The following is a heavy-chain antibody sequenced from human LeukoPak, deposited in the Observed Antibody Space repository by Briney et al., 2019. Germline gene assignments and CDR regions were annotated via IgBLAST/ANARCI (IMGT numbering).Heavy chain of an antibody. J-gene: IGHJ4*02. V-gene: IGHV1-18*01. CDR1: GYILTNYA. CDR3: ARGRLGVSGYKDYFDY. Sequence: GASVRVSCTSSGYILTNYAITWVRQAPGQGLEWMGWISAYNGNTDYAQKFQGRVTITTDTSTRTAYMDLRSLRSDDTAVYYCARGRLGVSGYKDYFDYWGQGTLVTVSS. D-gene: IGHD1-14*01. CDR2: ISAYNGNT.